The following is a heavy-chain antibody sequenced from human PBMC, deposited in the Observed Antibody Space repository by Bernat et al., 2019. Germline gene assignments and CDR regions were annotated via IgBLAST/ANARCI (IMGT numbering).Heavy chain of an antibody. CDR1: GASISSSSAY. J-gene: IGHJ4*02. CDR2: IYYSGNI. CDR3: ARKPIYSNAWYYRDH. Sequence: QLQLQESGPGLVKPSETLSLTCTVSGASISSSSAYWGWIRQPPGKGLEWIASIYYSGNIYYNPSLQSRVTISVDTSKNQFSLKLNSVTAADTAVYFCARKPIYSNAWYYRDHWGQRSLLTVCS. V-gene: IGHV4-39*01. D-gene: IGHD6-19*01.